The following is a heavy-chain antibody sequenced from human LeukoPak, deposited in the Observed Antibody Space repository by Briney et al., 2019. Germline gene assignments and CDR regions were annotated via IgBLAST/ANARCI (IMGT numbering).Heavy chain of an antibody. J-gene: IGHJ4*02. D-gene: IGHD1-26*01. CDR3: ARESGNYYYYDY. CDR2: IYTSGNT. V-gene: IGHV4-61*02. Sequence: SETLSLTCTVSGGSISSGSYYWSCIRQPAGRELEWIGRIYTSGNTNYNPSLKSRVTISVDTSRNQFSLKLNSVTAADTAMYYCARESGNYYYYDYWGQGTLVTVSS. CDR1: GGSISSGSYY.